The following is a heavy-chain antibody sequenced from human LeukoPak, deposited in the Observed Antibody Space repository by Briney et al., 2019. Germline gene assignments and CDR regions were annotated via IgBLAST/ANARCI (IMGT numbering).Heavy chain of an antibody. CDR3: ARDRPLGDYFDY. CDR1: GFTFSSYA. CDR2: ISYDGSNK. Sequence: GGSLRLSCAASGFTFSSYAMHWVRQAPGKGLEWVAVISYDGSNKYYADSVKGRFTISRDNSKNTLYLQMNSLRAEDTAVYYCARDRPLGDYFDYWGQGTLVTVSS. J-gene: IGHJ4*02. V-gene: IGHV3-30*14.